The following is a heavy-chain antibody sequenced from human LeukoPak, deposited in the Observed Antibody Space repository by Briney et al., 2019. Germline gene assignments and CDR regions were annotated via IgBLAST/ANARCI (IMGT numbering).Heavy chain of an antibody. CDR2: IYYSGST. CDR1: GGSISSYY. J-gene: IGHJ5*02. Sequence: SETLSLTCTVSGGSISSYYMSWVRQPPGKGLEWIWYIYYSGSTNYNPSLKSRVTISVDTSKNTFSLKLSSVTAADTAVYYCARVRRVYAWFDPWGQGTLVTVSS. CDR3: ARVRRVYAWFDP. V-gene: IGHV4-59*01. D-gene: IGHD2-8*01.